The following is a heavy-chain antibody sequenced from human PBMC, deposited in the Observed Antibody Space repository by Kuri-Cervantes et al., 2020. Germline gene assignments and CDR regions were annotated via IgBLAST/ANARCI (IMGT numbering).Heavy chain of an antibody. V-gene: IGHV4-59*01. J-gene: IGHJ6*02. D-gene: IGHD3-22*01. Sequence: ESLKISCTVSGGSISSYYWSWIRQPPGKGLEWIGCIYYSGSTNYNPSLKSRVTISVDTSKNQFSLKLSSVTAADTAVYYCAREKWSSYYYDSSDYYYYGMDVWGQGTTVTVSS. CDR2: IYYSGST. CDR3: AREKWSSYYYDSSDYYYYGMDV. CDR1: GGSISSYY.